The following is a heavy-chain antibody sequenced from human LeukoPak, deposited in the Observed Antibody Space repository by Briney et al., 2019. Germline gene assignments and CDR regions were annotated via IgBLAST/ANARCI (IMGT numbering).Heavy chain of an antibody. CDR1: GFTFSNSW. D-gene: IGHD4/OR15-4a*01. V-gene: IGHV3-74*01. CDR2: INSDGSST. J-gene: IGHJ4*02. Sequence: GGSLRLSCAASGFTFSNSWMYWVRQAPGKGLVWVSRINSDGSSTTYADSVKGRFTISRDNSKNTLYLQMNSLRAEDTAVYYCARRAGAYSHPYDYWGQGTLVTVSS. CDR3: ARRAGAYSHPYDY.